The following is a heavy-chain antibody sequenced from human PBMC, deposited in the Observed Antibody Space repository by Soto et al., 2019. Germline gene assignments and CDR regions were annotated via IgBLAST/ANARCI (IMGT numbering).Heavy chain of an antibody. J-gene: IGHJ5*02. Sequence: PGGSLRLSCAVSGFRFRDYWMSWVRQAPGKGLEWVANIKQDESDKYYVDSVKGRFTISRDNAKSALYLQMNSLRVEDTAVYYCAAYCYTMTCTHFHGYSWGQGTQVTVSS. D-gene: IGHD3-16*02. CDR2: IKQDESDK. CDR1: GFRFRDYW. CDR3: AAYCYTMTCTHFHGYS. V-gene: IGHV3-7*03.